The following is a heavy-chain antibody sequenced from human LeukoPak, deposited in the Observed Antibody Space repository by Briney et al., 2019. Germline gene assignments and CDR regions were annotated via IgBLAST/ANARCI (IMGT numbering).Heavy chain of an antibody. Sequence: GESLKISCKGSGYSFTSYWIGWVRQMPGKGLEWMGIIYPGDSDTRYSPSFQGQVTISADKSIGTAYLQWSSLKASDTAMYYCARPQILGYCSSTSCSYYFDYWGQGTLVTVSS. CDR3: ARPQILGYCSSTSCSYYFDY. J-gene: IGHJ4*02. CDR1: GYSFTSYW. D-gene: IGHD2-2*01. V-gene: IGHV5-51*01. CDR2: IYPGDSDT.